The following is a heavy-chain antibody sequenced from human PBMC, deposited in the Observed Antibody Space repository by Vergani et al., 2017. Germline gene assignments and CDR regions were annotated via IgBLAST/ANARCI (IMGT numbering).Heavy chain of an antibody. CDR1: GFTFSSYE. D-gene: IGHD3-3*01. CDR2: ISSSGSTI. Sequence: EVQLVESGGGLVQPEGSLRLSCAASGFTFSSYEMNWVRQAPGKGLEWVSYISSSGSTIYYADSVKGRFTISRDNAKNSLYLQMNSLRAEDTAVYYCARDRRIFGVASYYYYGMDVWGQGTTVTVSS. CDR3: ARDRRIFGVASYYYYGMDV. V-gene: IGHV3-48*03. J-gene: IGHJ6*02.